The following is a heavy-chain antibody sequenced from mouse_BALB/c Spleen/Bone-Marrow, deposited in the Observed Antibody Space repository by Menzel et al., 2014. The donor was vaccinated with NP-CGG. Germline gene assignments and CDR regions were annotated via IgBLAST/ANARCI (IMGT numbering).Heavy chain of an antibody. CDR3: ARQLAYAMDY. Sequence: DVMLVESGGGLVQPGGSLKLSCATSGFTFXDYYMYWVRQTPEKRLEWVAYITKGGGSTYYPDIVKGRFTISRDNAENTLYLQMSRLKSEDTAMYYCARQLAYAMDYWGQGTSVTVSS. V-gene: IGHV5-12*02. J-gene: IGHJ4*01. CDR1: GFTFXDYY. CDR2: ITKGGGST. D-gene: IGHD4-1*01.